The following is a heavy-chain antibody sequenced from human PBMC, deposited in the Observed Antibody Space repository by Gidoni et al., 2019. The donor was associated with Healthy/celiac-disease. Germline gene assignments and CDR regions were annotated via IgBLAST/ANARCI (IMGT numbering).Heavy chain of an antibody. CDR2: IYYSGST. CDR3: ARMGGARGYYYYGMDV. CDR1: GGSISSYH. D-gene: IGHD1-26*01. J-gene: IGHJ6*02. V-gene: IGHV4-59*01. Sequence: QVQLQESGPGLEKPSETLSLTCTVSGGSISSYHWSWIRQPPGKGLEWIGYIYYSGSTNYNPSLKSRVTISVDTSKNQFSLKLSSVTAADTAVYYCARMGGARGYYYYGMDVWGQGTTVTVSS.